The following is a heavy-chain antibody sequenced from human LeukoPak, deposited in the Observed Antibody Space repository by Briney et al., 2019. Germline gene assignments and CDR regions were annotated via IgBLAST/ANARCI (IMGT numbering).Heavy chain of an antibody. CDR1: GDSISSSSYY. Sequence: SETLSLTCTVSGDSISSSSYYWGWIRQPPGKGLEWIGIIYYSGTTYYNPSLKSRVTMSVDTSKNQFSLKLSSVTAADTAAYYCASLRIFGVLIANLRFDPWGQGTLVTVSS. CDR3: ASLRIFGVLIANLRFDP. CDR2: IYYSGTT. J-gene: IGHJ5*02. D-gene: IGHD3-3*01. V-gene: IGHV4-39*01.